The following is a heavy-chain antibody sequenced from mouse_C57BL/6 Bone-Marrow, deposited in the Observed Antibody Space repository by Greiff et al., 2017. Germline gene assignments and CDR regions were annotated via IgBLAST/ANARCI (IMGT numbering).Heavy chain of an antibody. CDR1: GFTFSSYG. D-gene: IGHD2-4*01. Sequence: EVKLMESGGDLVKPGGSLKLSCAASGFTFSSYGMSWVRQTPDQRLAWVATISSGGSYTYYPDSVKGRFTISRDNAKNTLYLQMSSLKSEDTAMYYCARHDLITDYYAMDYWGQGTSVTVSS. V-gene: IGHV5-6*01. CDR3: ARHDLITDYYAMDY. CDR2: ISSGGSYT. J-gene: IGHJ4*01.